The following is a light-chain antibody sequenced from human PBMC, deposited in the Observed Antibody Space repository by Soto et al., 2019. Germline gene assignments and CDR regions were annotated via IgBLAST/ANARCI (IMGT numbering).Light chain of an antibody. J-gene: IGKJ1*01. CDR1: QSVSSY. CDR2: DAS. CDR3: QLRKT. V-gene: IGKV3-11*01. Sequence: EIVLTQSPATLSLSPGERATLSCRASQSVSSYLAWYQQKPGQAPRLLIYDASNMSTGIPARFSGSGSGTDFTLTISSLEPEDFAVYYCQLRKTFGQGTKVEIK.